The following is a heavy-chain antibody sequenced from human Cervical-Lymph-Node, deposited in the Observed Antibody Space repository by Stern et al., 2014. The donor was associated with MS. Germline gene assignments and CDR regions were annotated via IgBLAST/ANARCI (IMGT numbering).Heavy chain of an antibody. V-gene: IGHV5-51*01. CDR3: ARRGVRASDGLDV. CDR1: GYSFSNYW. CDR2: MYPGDSDT. J-gene: IGHJ6*02. D-gene: IGHD2-8*02. Sequence: VQLVQSGAEVKKPGESLKISCKGFGYSFSNYWIGWVRQLPGKGLERMGVMYPGDSDTRYSPSFQGQVTISADTSINTAYLQWSTLEASDTAMYYCARRGVRASDGLDVWGQGTTVTVSS.